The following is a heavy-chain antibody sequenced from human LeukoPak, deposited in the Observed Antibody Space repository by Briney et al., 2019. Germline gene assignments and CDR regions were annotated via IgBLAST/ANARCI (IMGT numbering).Heavy chain of an antibody. CDR2: INPSGGST. V-gene: IGHV1-46*01. Sequence: ASVKVSCKASGYTFTSYYMHWVRQAPGQGLEWMGIINPSGGSTSYAQKFQGRVTMTRDMSTSTVYIELSSLRSEDTAVYYCARDGYCSGGSCYSWDAFDIWGQGTMVTVSS. CDR3: ARDGYCSGGSCYSWDAFDI. CDR1: GYTFTSYY. J-gene: IGHJ3*02. D-gene: IGHD2-15*01.